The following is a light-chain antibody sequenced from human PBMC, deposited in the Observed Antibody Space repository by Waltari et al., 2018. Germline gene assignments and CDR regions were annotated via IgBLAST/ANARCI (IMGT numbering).Light chain of an antibody. J-gene: IGLJ3*02. V-gene: IGLV8-61*01. CDR1: SGSVSTGNY. Sequence: QTVVTQEPSFSVSPGGTVTLPCGLSSGSVSTGNYPSGYQQTPGQAPRTLIYSTNTRSSGVPDRFSGSILGNKAALTITGAQAEDESDYYCVLYMGSGIAWVFGGGTKLTVL. CDR3: VLYMGSGIAWV. CDR2: STN.